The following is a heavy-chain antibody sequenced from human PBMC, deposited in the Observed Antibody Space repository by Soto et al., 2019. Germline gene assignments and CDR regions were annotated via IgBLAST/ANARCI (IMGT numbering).Heavy chain of an antibody. V-gene: IGHV3-48*01. CDR1: GFTFSSYS. D-gene: IGHD6-13*01. CDR2: ISSSSSTI. CDR3: ARVSSSWYRNYYFDY. J-gene: IGHJ4*02. Sequence: PGGSLRLSCAASGFTFSSYSMNWVRQAPGKGLEWVSYISSSSSTIYYADSVKGRFTISRDNAKNSLYLQMNSLRAEDTAVYYCARVSSSWYRNYYFDYWGQGTLVTVPQ.